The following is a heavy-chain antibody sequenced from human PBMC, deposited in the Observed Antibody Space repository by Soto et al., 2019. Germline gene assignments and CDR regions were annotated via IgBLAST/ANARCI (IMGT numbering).Heavy chain of an antibody. J-gene: IGHJ4*02. CDR3: ARYRSSGWYGARLWFDY. Sequence: PSETLSLTCTVSGGSISSSSYYWGWIRQPPGKGLEWIGSIYYSGSTYYNPSLKSRVTISVDTSKNQFSLKLSSVTAADTAVYYCARYRSSGWYGARLWFDYRGQGALVTVSS. CDR2: IYYSGST. D-gene: IGHD6-19*01. CDR1: GGSISSSSYY. V-gene: IGHV4-39*01.